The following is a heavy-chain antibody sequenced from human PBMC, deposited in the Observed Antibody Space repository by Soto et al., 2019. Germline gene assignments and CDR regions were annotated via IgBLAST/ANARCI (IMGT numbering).Heavy chain of an antibody. CDR3: ARRGSGSYYDY. D-gene: IGHD1-26*01. CDR1: GFTFSSYA. V-gene: IGHV3-23*01. Sequence: EVQLLESGGGLVQPGGSLRFSCAASGFTFSSYAMNWVRQAPGKGLEWVSVISGSSDSTYYADSVKGRFTISRDNSKNPRYLQMNSLRAEDTAIYYCARRGSGSYYDYWGQGTLVTVSS. J-gene: IGHJ4*02. CDR2: ISGSSDST.